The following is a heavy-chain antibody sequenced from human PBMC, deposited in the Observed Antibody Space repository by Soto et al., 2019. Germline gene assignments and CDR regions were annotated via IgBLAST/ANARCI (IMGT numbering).Heavy chain of an antibody. D-gene: IGHD6-13*01. Sequence: SETLSLTCSVSGGSMSGYYWSWIRQTPGQGLEWLGFIYFSGNTRYNPSLMSRLTISLDKSKRQFSMSLSSVTAADTAVYYCARSVATPGTNIDFWGQGTLVTVSS. V-gene: IGHV4-4*09. CDR2: IYFSGNT. J-gene: IGHJ4*02. CDR1: GGSMSGYY. CDR3: ARSVATPGTNIDF.